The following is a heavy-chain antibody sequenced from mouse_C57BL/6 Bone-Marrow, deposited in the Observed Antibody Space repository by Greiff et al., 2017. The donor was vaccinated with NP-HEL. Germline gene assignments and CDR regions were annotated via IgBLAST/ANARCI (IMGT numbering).Heavy chain of an antibody. D-gene: IGHD1-1*01. CDR3: ARDRGYGSLDY. CDR1: GFTFSDFY. V-gene: IGHV7-1*01. J-gene: IGHJ4*01. CDR2: SRNKANDYTT. Sequence: EVKLVESGGGLVQSGRSLRLSCATSGFTFSDFYMEWVRQAPGKGLEWIAASRNKANDYTTEYSASVKGRFIVSRDTSQSILYLQMNALRAEDTAIYYCARDRGYGSLDYWGQGTSVTVSS.